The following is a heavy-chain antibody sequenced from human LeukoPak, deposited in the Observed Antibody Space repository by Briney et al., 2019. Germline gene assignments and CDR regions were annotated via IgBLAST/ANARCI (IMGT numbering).Heavy chain of an antibody. CDR3: ATVGKLRFLEWHNWFDP. Sequence: ASVKVSCKVSGYTLTELSMHWVRQAPGEGLEWMGGFDPEDGETIYAQKFQGRVTMTEDTSTDTAYMELSSLRSEDTAVYYCATVGKLRFLEWHNWFDPWGQGTLVTVSS. CDR2: FDPEDGET. CDR1: GYTLTELS. J-gene: IGHJ5*02. V-gene: IGHV1-24*01. D-gene: IGHD3-3*01.